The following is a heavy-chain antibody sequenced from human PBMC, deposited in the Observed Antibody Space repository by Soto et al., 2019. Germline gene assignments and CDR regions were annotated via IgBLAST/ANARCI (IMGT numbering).Heavy chain of an antibody. CDR1: GGSISSNNYY. CDR3: ASHFRPTNWGGGYFDY. J-gene: IGHJ4*02. V-gene: IGHV4-39*01. Sequence: QLQLQESGPGLVKPSETLSLTCFVSGGSISSNNYYWGWIRQPPGKGLEWIGSMSYSRSTYYNPSLKSRVTISVDTSKNQFSLKLTSVTAADTVVYYCASHFRPTNWGGGYFDYWGQGPLVTVSS. CDR2: MSYSRST. D-gene: IGHD7-27*01.